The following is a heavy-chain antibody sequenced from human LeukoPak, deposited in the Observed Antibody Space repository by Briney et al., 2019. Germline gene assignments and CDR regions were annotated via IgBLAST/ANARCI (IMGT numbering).Heavy chain of an antibody. D-gene: IGHD1-26*01. CDR1: GFTFSRYA. Sequence: GGSLRLSCAASGFTFSRYAIHWVCQAPGKGPEWVAVISYDGSNKYYADSVKGRFTISRDNSKNTLYLQMNTLRAEDTAIYYCAKDRTVGASYWYFDLWGRGTLVTVSS. J-gene: IGHJ2*01. CDR3: AKDRTVGASYWYFDL. V-gene: IGHV3-30-3*01. CDR2: ISYDGSNK.